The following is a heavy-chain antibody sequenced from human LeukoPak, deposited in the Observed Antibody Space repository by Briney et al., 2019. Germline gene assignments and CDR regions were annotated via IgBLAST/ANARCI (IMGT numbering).Heavy chain of an antibody. D-gene: IGHD5-18*01. CDR3: ARGYSYGPAVDY. Sequence: SETLSLTCTVSGGSISSYYWSWIRQPPGKGLEWIGYIYYSGSTNYNPSLKSRVTISVDTSRNQFSLKLSSVTAADTAVYYCARGYSYGPAVDYWGQGTLVTVSS. J-gene: IGHJ4*02. CDR1: GGSISSYY. CDR2: IYYSGST. V-gene: IGHV4-59*01.